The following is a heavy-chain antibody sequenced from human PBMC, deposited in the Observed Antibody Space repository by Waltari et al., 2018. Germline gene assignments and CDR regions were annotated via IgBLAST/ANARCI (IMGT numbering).Heavy chain of an antibody. D-gene: IGHD2-15*01. Sequence: QVQLQQSGPGLVKPSQPLSLTCAISGDSVSTNTPALNWNRQCPARGREWLGRTYYRSKWYNDYAVSVKSRITINPDTSKNQFSLQLNSVTPEDTAVYYCARRSDCSGGSCYGMDVWGQGTTVTVSS. J-gene: IGHJ6*02. V-gene: IGHV6-1*01. CDR3: ARRSDCSGGSCYGMDV. CDR1: GDSVSTNTPA. CDR2: TYYRSKWYN.